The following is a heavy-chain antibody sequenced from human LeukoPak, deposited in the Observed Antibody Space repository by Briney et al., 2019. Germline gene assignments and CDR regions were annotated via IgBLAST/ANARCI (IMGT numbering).Heavy chain of an antibody. CDR2: INPNSGGT. J-gene: IGHJ6*02. CDR1: GYTFTSYY. V-gene: IGHV1-2*02. D-gene: IGHD3-3*01. CDR3: ARGVSTIFGVVLGMDV. Sequence: ASVKVSCKASGYTFTSYYMHWVRQAPGQGLEWMGWINPNSGGTNYAQKFQGRVTMTRDTSISTAYMELSRLRSDDTAVYYCARGVSTIFGVVLGMDVWGQGTTVTVSS.